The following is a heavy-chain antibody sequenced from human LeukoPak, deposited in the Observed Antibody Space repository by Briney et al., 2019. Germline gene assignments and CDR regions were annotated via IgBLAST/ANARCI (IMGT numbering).Heavy chain of an antibody. CDR2: VSGSGSST. Sequence: GGSLRLSCAASGFTFIRYAMNWARQAPGKGLEWVSSVSGSGSSTFYADSVKGRFTISRDNSKNTLYLQMNSLRAEDTAVYYCAKGLGSNWYFFDYWGQGTLVTVSS. J-gene: IGHJ4*02. D-gene: IGHD6-13*01. CDR3: AKGLGSNWYFFDY. V-gene: IGHV3-23*01. CDR1: GFTFIRYA.